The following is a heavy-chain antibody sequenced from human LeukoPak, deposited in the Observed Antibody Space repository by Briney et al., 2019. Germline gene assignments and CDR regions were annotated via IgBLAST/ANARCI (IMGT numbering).Heavy chain of an antibody. V-gene: IGHV1-24*01. Sequence: ASVKVSCKVSGYTLTELSMHWVRQAPGKGLEWMGGFDPEDGETIYAQKFQGRVTMTEDTSTDTAYMELSSLRSEDTAVYYCARLGYLGRAFDIWGQGTMVTVSS. J-gene: IGHJ3*02. CDR1: GYTLTELS. CDR3: ARLGYLGRAFDI. CDR2: FDPEDGET. D-gene: IGHD3-16*02.